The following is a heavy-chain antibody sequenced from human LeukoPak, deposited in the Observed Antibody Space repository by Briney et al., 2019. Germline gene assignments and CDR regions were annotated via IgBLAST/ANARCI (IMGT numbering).Heavy chain of an antibody. Sequence: PAASLRLSCAASGFTISTNYMSWVRQAPGKGLAWVSVIYSGGSTYYADSVKGRFTISRDKSKNTLFLQMNSLRADDTAVYYCARDSGSYSDAFDLWGQGTMVTVSS. CDR2: IYSGGST. CDR3: ARDSGSYSDAFDL. D-gene: IGHD1-26*01. J-gene: IGHJ3*01. V-gene: IGHV3-53*01. CDR1: GFTISTNY.